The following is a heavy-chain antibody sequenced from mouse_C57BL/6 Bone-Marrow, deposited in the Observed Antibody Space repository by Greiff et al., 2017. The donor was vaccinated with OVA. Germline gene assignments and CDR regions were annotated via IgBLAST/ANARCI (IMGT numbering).Heavy chain of an antibody. CDR1: GYTFTDYY. V-gene: IGHV1-26*01. J-gene: IGHJ4*01. D-gene: IGHD2-4*01. CDR3: ARRLYDYDEGGLYAMDY. CDR2: INPNNGGT. Sequence: VQLQQSGPELVKPGASVKISCKASGYTFTDYYMNWVKQSHGKSLEWIGDINPNNGGTSYNQKFKGKATLTVDKSSSTAYMELRSLTSEDSAVYYCARRLYDYDEGGLYAMDYWGQGTSVTVSS.